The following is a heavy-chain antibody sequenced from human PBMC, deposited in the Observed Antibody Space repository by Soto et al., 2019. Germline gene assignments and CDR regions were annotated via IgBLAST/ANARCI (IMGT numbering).Heavy chain of an antibody. CDR1: GFRFSDYG. Sequence: SVKVSCKASGFRFSDYGFNWLRQAPGQGLEWMGWISAFNGNTETAQGLQDRVTMTTDSSTTTAHMDLTNLTTDDTAIYYCARSYYLADAFDVWGQGTMVTVSS. V-gene: IGHV1-18*01. CDR2: ISAFNGNT. CDR3: ARSYYLADAFDV. D-gene: IGHD3-16*01. J-gene: IGHJ3*01.